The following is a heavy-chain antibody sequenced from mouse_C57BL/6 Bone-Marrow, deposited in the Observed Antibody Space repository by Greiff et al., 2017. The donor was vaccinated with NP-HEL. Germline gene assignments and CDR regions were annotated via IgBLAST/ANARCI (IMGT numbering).Heavy chain of an antibody. J-gene: IGHJ2*01. CDR1: GYSITSGYD. D-gene: IGHD3-2*02. CDR3: ARGETAQVDY. V-gene: IGHV3-1*01. CDR2: ISYSGST. Sequence: EVMLVESGPGMVKPSQSLSLTCTVTGYSITSGYDWHWIRHFPGNKLEWMGYISYSGSTNYNPSLKSRISITHDTSKNHFFLKLNSVTTEDTATYYCARGETAQVDYWGQGTTLTVSS.